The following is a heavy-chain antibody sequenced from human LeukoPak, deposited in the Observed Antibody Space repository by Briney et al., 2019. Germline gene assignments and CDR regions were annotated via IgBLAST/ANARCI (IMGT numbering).Heavy chain of an antibody. CDR2: IKQDGSEK. Sequence: GGSLRLSCAASGFTFSSYTMSWVRQAPGKGLEWVANIKQDGSEKYYVDSVKGRFTISRDNAKNSLYLQMNSLRAEDTAVYYCARAEFGGSGDYWGQGTLVTVSS. CDR1: GFTFSSYT. CDR3: ARAEFGGSGDY. V-gene: IGHV3-7*03. D-gene: IGHD3-10*01. J-gene: IGHJ4*02.